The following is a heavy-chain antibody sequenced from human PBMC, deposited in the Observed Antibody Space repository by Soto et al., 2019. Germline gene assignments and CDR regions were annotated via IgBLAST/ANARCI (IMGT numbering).Heavy chain of an antibody. Sequence: QVQLVESGGGVVQPGRSLRLSCAASGFTFSSYGMHWVRQAPGKGLEWVAVISYDGSNKYYADSVKGRFTISRDNSKNTLYLQMNSLRAEDTAVYYCAKVVAVADNYYYYGMDVWGQGTTVTVSS. V-gene: IGHV3-30*18. D-gene: IGHD6-19*01. CDR2: ISYDGSNK. CDR1: GFTFSSYG. J-gene: IGHJ6*02. CDR3: AKVVAVADNYYYYGMDV.